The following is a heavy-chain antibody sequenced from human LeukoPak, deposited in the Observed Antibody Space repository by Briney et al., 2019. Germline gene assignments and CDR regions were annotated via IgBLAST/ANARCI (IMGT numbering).Heavy chain of an antibody. Sequence: GESLKISCKGSGYSFTSYWISWVRQMPGKGLEWMGIINPGDSDTRYSPSFQGQVTISADKSISTAYLQWSSLKASDTAMYYCATYAGTSSEYFPHWGQGTLVAVSS. CDR3: ATYAGTSSEYFPH. CDR1: GYSFTSYW. CDR2: INPGDSDT. V-gene: IGHV5-51*01. J-gene: IGHJ1*01. D-gene: IGHD3-10*01.